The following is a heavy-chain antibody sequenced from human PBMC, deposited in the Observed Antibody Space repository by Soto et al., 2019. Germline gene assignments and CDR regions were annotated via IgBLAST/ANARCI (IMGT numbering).Heavy chain of an antibody. CDR3: ARRQQDYYYYYYGMDV. CDR1: GGSISSSSYY. V-gene: IGHV4-39*01. CDR2: IYYSGST. J-gene: IGHJ6*02. D-gene: IGHD6-13*01. Sequence: SETLSLTCTVSGGSISSSSYYWGWIRQPPGKGLEWIGSIYYSGSTYYNPSLKSRVTISVDTSKNQFSLKLSSVTAADTAVYYCARRQQDYYYYYYGMDVCGQGTTVTVSS.